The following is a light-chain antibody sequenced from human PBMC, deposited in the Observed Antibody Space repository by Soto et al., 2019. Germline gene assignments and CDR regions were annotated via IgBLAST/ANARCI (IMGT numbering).Light chain of an antibody. V-gene: IGKV1-33*01. J-gene: IGKJ4*01. CDR2: GAS. Sequence: IQMTQSPSSLSASVGDRVTITCQANQDITNSLNWYQQIPGKAPKLLIYGASNLVTGVPSRFSGRGSGTAFTFTISSLQPEDIATYHCQHYHNLPLTFGGGTKVEIK. CDR3: QHYHNLPLT. CDR1: QDITNS.